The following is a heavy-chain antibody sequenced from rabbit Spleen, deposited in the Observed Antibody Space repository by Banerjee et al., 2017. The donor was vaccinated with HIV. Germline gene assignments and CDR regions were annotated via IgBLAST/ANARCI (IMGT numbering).Heavy chain of an antibody. J-gene: IGHJ6*01. V-gene: IGHV1S40*01. CDR2: VYAGSSGST. CDR3: ARDAGTSFSTYGMDL. CDR1: GFSFNSGYD. D-gene: IGHD8-1*01. Sequence: QSLEESGGGLVKPGASLTLTCKASGFSFNSGYDMCWVRQAPGKGLEWIACVYAGSSGSTYSATWANGRFTISKTSSTTVTLQMTSLTAADTATYFCARDAGTSFSTYGMDLWGPGTLVTVS.